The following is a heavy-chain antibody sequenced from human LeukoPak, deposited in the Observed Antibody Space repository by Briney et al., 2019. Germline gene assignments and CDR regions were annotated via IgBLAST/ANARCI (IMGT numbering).Heavy chain of an antibody. J-gene: IGHJ3*02. CDR3: ARDLGSDSSGYYYGDDAFDI. V-gene: IGHV1-2*02. CDR2: INPNSGGT. D-gene: IGHD3-22*01. Sequence: ASVKVSCKASGYTFTGYYMHWVRQAPGQGLEWMGWINPNSGGTNYAQKFQGRVTMTRDTSISTAYMELSRLRSDDTAVYYCARDLGSDSSGYYYGDDAFDIWGQGTIVTVSS. CDR1: GYTFTGYY.